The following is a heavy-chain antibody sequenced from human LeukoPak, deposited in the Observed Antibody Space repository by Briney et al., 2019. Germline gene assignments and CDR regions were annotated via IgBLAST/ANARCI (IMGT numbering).Heavy chain of an antibody. J-gene: IGHJ4*02. D-gene: IGHD5-18*01. CDR2: INPNSGGT. Sequence: ASAKVSCTASGYTFTGYYIYWVRQAPGQGLGWMGGINPNSGGTNYAQKFRGRVTMTRDTSISTAYMELSRLRSDDTAVYYCARDRGYSYGNYFDYWGQGTLVTVSS. CDR1: GYTFTGYY. V-gene: IGHV1-2*02. CDR3: ARDRGYSYGNYFDY.